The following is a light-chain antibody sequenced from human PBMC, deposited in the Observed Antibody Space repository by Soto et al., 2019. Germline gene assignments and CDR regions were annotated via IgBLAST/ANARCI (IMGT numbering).Light chain of an antibody. CDR3: QQYGSSPPT. CDR2: GAS. V-gene: IGKV3-15*01. J-gene: IGKJ1*01. Sequence: EIVMTQSPATLSVSPGERATLSCRASQSVDNNLAWCQQKPGQAPRLLIYGASTRASGIPARFSGSGSGTEFTLTISRLEPEDFAVYYCQQYGSSPPTFGQGTKVDI. CDR1: QSVDNN.